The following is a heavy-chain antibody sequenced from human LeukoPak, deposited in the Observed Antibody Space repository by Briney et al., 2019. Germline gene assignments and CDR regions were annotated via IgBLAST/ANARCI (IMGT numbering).Heavy chain of an antibody. CDR2: ISGSSGST. D-gene: IGHD5-24*01. Sequence: QPGGSLRLSCAASGFTFSSYAMSWVRQAPGKGLEWVSGISGSSGSTYHADSVKGRFTISRANSKNTLYLQMNSLRAEDTAVYYCAKFQGDGYTLDYWGQGTLVTVSS. CDR3: AKFQGDGYTLDY. CDR1: GFTFSSYA. V-gene: IGHV3-23*01. J-gene: IGHJ4*02.